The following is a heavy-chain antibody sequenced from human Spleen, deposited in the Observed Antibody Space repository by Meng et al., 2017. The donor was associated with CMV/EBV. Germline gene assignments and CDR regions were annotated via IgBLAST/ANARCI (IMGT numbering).Heavy chain of an antibody. V-gene: IGHV1-69*02. J-gene: IGHJ2*01. CDR1: IFNIYT. CDR3: ARAESVVGAATDWYFDI. Sequence: IFNIYTFSWVRQAPGQGLEWMGRIIPVFGLANSAQKFQGRVTLTADKSTSIVYMELNNLTSEDTAVYYCARAESVVGAATDWYFDIWGRGTLVTVSS. D-gene: IGHD2-15*01. CDR2: IIPVFGLA.